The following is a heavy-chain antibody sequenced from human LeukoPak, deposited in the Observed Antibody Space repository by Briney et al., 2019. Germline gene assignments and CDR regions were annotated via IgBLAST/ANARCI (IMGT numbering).Heavy chain of an antibody. CDR1: GFTFSSYS. CDR2: IRSKAYGGTT. D-gene: IGHD1-26*01. V-gene: IGHV3-49*04. CDR3: TRASYAGSYYTYYFDY. J-gene: IGHJ4*02. Sequence: GGSLRLSCAASGFTFSSYSMNWVRQAPGKGLEWVGFIRSKAYGGTTEYAASVKGRFTISRDDSKSIAYLQMSGLKTEDTALYYCTRASYAGSYYTYYFDYWGQGTLVAVSS.